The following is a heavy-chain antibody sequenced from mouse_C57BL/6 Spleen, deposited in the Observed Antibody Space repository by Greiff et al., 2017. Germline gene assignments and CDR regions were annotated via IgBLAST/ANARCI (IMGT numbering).Heavy chain of an antibody. Sequence: VQLQQSGPELVKPGASVKISCKASGYTFTDYYMNWVKQSHGKSLEWIGDINPNNGGTSYNQKFKGKATLTVDKSSSTAYMELRSLTSEDSAVYYCAGITTVVGYAMDYWGQGTSVTVSS. CDR1: GYTFTDYY. J-gene: IGHJ4*01. D-gene: IGHD1-1*01. CDR3: AGITTVVGYAMDY. CDR2: INPNNGGT. V-gene: IGHV1-26*01.